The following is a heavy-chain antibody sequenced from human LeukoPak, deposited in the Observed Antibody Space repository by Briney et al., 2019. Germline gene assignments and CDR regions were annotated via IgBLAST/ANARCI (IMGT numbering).Heavy chain of an antibody. CDR2: VNYRGTP. CDR1: GDSIGSTTTYY. D-gene: IGHD2-2*01. Sequence: PSETLSLTCTVSGDSIGSTTTYYWGWIRQPPGKGLEWIGNVNYRGTPHYNPSLTSRVTMSLDTSKNHFSLKLTSVTAADTAVYYCARDRGSSPFDYWGQGTLVTVSS. CDR3: ARDRGSSPFDY. V-gene: IGHV4-39*07. J-gene: IGHJ4*02.